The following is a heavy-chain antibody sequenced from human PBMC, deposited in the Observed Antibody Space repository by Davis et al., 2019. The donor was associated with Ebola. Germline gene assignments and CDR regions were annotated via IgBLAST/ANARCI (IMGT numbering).Heavy chain of an antibody. D-gene: IGHD2-21*01. CDR2: ISYDGSNK. V-gene: IGHV3-30*03. CDR3: AVDYSLDY. Sequence: PWGSLRLSCAVSGFTFSSYGMHWVRQAPGKGLEWVAVISYDGSNKYYADSVKGRFTISRDNSKNTLYLQMNSLRAEDTAVYYCAVDYSLDYWGQGTLVTVSS. CDR1: GFTFSSYG. J-gene: IGHJ4*02.